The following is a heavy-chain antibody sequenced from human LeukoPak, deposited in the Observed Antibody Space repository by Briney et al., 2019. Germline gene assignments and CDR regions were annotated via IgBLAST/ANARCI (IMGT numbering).Heavy chain of an antibody. CDR2: INAGNGNK. D-gene: IGHD2-15*01. J-gene: IGHJ5*02. CDR1: GYTFTSYA. Sequence: WASVKVSCKASGYTFTSYAMHWVRQAPRQRLEGMGWINAGNGNKKYSQKFQGRVTITRDTSASTAYMELSSLRSEDTAVYYCARDPWDLGYCSGGSCYPGNNWFDPWGQGTLVTVSS. V-gene: IGHV1-3*01. CDR3: ARDPWDLGYCSGGSCYPGNNWFDP.